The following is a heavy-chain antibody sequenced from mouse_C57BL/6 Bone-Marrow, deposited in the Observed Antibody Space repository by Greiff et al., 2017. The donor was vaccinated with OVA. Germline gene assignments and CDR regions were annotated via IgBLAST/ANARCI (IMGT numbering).Heavy chain of an antibody. D-gene: IGHD2-4*01. J-gene: IGHJ4*01. V-gene: IGHV1-47*01. CDR2: FHPYNDDT. CDR1: GYTFTTYP. CDR3: ARRDDYDGYYAMDY. Sequence: VKLMESGAELVKPGASVKMSCKASGYTFTTYPIEWMKQNHGKSLEWIGNFHPYNDDTKYNEKFKGKATLTVEKSSSTVYLELSRLTSDDSAVYYCARRDDYDGYYAMDYWGQGTSVTVSS.